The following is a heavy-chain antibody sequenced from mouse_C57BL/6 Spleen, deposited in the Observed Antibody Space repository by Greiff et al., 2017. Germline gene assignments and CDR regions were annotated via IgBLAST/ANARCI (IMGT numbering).Heavy chain of an antibody. CDR3: ARHYGSSPGHYLDY. CDR2: ISPYNGGT. Sequence: EVQLQQSGPVLVKPGASVKLSCEASGYTFTDYYMNWVQQSPGKSLEWVGDISPYNGGTSYQQKVKGKVTLTVDKASSTAYLQLNRLTSEDSAVYYCARHYGSSPGHYLDYWGQGTTVTVSS. D-gene: IGHD1-1*01. CDR1: GYTFTDYY. V-gene: IGHV1-19*01. J-gene: IGHJ4*01.